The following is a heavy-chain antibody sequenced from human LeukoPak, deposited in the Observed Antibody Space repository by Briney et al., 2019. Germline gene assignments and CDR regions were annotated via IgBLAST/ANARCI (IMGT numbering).Heavy chain of an antibody. CDR1: GYTFPSYG. D-gene: IGHD6-13*01. CDR2: ISAYSGNT. CDR3: ARASGVSAAGSPYSFDY. J-gene: IGHJ4*02. Sequence: GATVKVSCKASGYTFPSYGITWVRQAPGQGLECMGWISAYSGNTDYAQKFQGRVTMTTDTSTTTAYMELRSLRSDDTAVYYCARASGVSAAGSPYSFDYWGQGTLVTVSS. V-gene: IGHV1-18*01.